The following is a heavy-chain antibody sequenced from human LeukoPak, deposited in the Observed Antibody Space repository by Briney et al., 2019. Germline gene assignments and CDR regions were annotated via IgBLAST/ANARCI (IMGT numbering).Heavy chain of an antibody. D-gene: IGHD3-16*02. CDR1: GFTFSSYG. J-gene: IGHJ4*02. Sequence: GGSLRLSCAASGFTFSSYGMHWVRQAPGKGLEWVAFIRYDGSNKYYADSVKDRFTISRDNSKNTMYLQMNSLRAEDTAVYYCAKAEDYVWGSYRSFDYWGQGTLVTVSS. V-gene: IGHV3-30*02. CDR2: IRYDGSNK. CDR3: AKAEDYVWGSYRSFDY.